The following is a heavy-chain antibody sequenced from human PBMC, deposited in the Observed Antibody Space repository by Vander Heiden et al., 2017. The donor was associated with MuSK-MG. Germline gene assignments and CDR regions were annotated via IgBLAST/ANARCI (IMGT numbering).Heavy chain of an antibody. CDR2: ISSSSSTV. Sequence: EVQLVESGGGLVQPGGSLRLSCAAPGFTFRRYSMNWVRQAPGKGLEWVSYISSSSSTVYYADSVKGRFTISRDNAKNSLYLQLNSLRAEDTAVYYCARSKYDILTGYAHYAMDVWGQGTTVTVSS. J-gene: IGHJ6*02. CDR3: ARSKYDILTGYAHYAMDV. D-gene: IGHD3-9*01. V-gene: IGHV3-48*01. CDR1: GFTFRRYS.